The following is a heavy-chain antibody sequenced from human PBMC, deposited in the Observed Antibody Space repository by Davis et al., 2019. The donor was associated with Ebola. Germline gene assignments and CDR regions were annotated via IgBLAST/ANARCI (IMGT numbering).Heavy chain of an antibody. CDR3: ARGSSKAYYYYGMDV. D-gene: IGHD6-6*01. CDR2: INAGNGNT. J-gene: IGHJ6*02. CDR1: GYTFTSYA. V-gene: IGHV1-3*01. Sequence: AASVKVSCKASGYTFTSYAMHWVRLAPGQRLEWMGWINAGNGNTKYSQKFQGRVTITRDTSASTAYMELSSLRSEDTAVYYCARGSSKAYYYYGMDVWGQGTTVTVSS.